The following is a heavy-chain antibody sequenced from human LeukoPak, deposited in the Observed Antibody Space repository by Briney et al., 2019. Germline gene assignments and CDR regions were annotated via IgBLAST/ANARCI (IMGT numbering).Heavy chain of an antibody. D-gene: IGHD5-24*01. CDR3: ARHRSGWLQSSFDY. CDR1: GFSISSVSMN. Sequence: GSLRLSCAASGFSISSVSMNWVRQPPGKGLEWIGSIYYSGSSFDNPALKSRVTISVDTSKNQFSLKLSSVTAADTAVYYCARHRSGWLQSSFDYWGQGTLVTVSS. J-gene: IGHJ4*02. V-gene: IGHV4-39*01. CDR2: IYYSGSS.